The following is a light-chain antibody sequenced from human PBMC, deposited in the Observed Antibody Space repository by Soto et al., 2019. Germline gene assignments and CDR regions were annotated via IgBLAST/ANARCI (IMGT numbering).Light chain of an antibody. CDR2: DVS. J-gene: IGLJ1*01. Sequence: QSALTQPRSVSGSPAQSVAISCTGTTSDVGGYDYVSWHQQHPGKAPELIIFDVSKRPSGVPDRFSGSKSGNTASLTISGLQAEDEADYFCCSYAGDFYVFGSGTKLTVL. CDR1: TSDVGGYDY. V-gene: IGLV2-11*01. CDR3: CSYAGDFYV.